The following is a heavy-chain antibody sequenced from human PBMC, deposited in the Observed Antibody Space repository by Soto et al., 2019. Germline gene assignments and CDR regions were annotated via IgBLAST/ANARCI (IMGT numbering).Heavy chain of an antibody. CDR3: AREREWLRPLIYYYYGMDV. V-gene: IGHV3-30-3*01. Sequence: LRLSCAASGFTFSSYAMHWVLQAAVKWLEWVAVISYDGSNKYYADSVKGRFTISRDNSKNTLYLQMNSLRAEDTAVYYCAREREWLRPLIYYYYGMDVWGQGTTVTVSS. CDR1: GFTFSSYA. CDR2: ISYDGSNK. J-gene: IGHJ6*02. D-gene: IGHD5-12*01.